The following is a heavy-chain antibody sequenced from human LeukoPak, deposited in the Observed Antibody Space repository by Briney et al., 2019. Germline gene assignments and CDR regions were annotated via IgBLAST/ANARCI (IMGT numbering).Heavy chain of an antibody. Sequence: GGSLRLSCAASAFTFSSYGMHWVRQAPGKGLEWVAVIWYDGSNKYYADSVKGRFTISRDNSKNTLYLQMNSLRAKDTAVYYCAKAPEPLSGGDYFDYWGQGTLVTVSS. J-gene: IGHJ4*02. CDR2: IWYDGSNK. V-gene: IGHV3-33*06. D-gene: IGHD1-14*01. CDR3: AKAPEPLSGGDYFDY. CDR1: AFTFSSYG.